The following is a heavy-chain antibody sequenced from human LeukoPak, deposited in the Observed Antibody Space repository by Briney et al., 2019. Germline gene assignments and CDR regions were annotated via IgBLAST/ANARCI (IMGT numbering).Heavy chain of an antibody. CDR1: GGSISSGSYY. V-gene: IGHV4-61*02. J-gene: IGHJ3*02. CDR2: IYTSGST. CDR3: ARDTTNSSGWHDAFDI. Sequence: SQTLSLTCTVSGGSISSGSYYWSWIRQPAGKGLEWIGRIYTSGSTNYNPSLKSRVTISVDTSKNQFSLKLSSVTAADTAVYYCARDTTNSSGWHDAFDIWGQGTMVTVSS. D-gene: IGHD6-19*01.